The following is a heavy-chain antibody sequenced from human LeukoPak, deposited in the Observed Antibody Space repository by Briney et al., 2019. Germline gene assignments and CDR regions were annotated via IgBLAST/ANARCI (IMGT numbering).Heavy chain of an antibody. D-gene: IGHD6-19*01. CDR1: GFTFSSYA. CDR3: AKDGGSMAVPDAFDI. Sequence: GGSLRLSCAASGFTFSSYAMHWVRQAPGKGLEWVAVISYDGSNKYYADSVKGRFTISRDDSKNTLYLQMNSLRAEDTAAYYCAKDGGSMAVPDAFDIWGQGTMVTVSS. V-gene: IGHV3-30*04. J-gene: IGHJ3*02. CDR2: ISYDGSNK.